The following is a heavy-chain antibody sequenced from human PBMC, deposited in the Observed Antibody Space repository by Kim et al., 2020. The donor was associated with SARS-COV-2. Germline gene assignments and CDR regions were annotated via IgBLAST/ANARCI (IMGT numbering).Heavy chain of an antibody. D-gene: IGHD4-17*01. CDR3: ARRLRPSGSLDY. Sequence: SETLSLTCTVSGGSISSSSYYWGWIRQPPGKGLEWIGSIYYSGSTYYNPSLKSRVTISVDTSKNQFSLKLSSVTAADTAVYYCARRLRPSGSLDYWGQGTLVTVSS. J-gene: IGHJ4*02. V-gene: IGHV4-39*01. CDR2: IYYSGST. CDR1: GGSISSSSYY.